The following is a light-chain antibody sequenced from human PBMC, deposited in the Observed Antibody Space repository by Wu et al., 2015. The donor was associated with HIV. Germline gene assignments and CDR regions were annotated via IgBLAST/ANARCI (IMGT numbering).Light chain of an antibody. V-gene: IGKV3-11*01. CDR2: DTS. Sequence: EIVLTQSPATLSLSPGERATLSCRASQSISKYLAWYQQKPGQAPRLLIYDTSNRATGIPARFSGSGSGTDFTLTISSLEPEDSAVYYCQQRGGWPGVTFGPGTKVNIK. J-gene: IGKJ3*01. CDR3: QQRGGWPGVT. CDR1: QSISKY.